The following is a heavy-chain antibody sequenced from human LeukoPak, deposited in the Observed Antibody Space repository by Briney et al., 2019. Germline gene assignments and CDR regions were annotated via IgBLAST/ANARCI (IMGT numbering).Heavy chain of an antibody. CDR3: ARDRLVATRGQAGAYGMDV. V-gene: IGHV3-11*06. J-gene: IGHJ6*04. Sequence: EGSLRLSCAASGFTFSDYYMSWIRQAPGKGLEWVSYISSSSSYTNYADSVKGRFTISRDNAKNSLYLQMNSLRAEDTAVYYCARDRLVATRGQAGAYGMDVWGKGTTVTVSS. CDR2: ISSSSSYT. CDR1: GFTFSDYY. D-gene: IGHD5-12*01.